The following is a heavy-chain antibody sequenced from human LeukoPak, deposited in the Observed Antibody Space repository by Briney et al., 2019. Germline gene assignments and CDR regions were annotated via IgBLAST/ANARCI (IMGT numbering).Heavy chain of an antibody. CDR1: GGSFSGYY. V-gene: IGHV4-34*01. CDR3: ARGLRVVVPAALYYYGMDV. CDR2: INHIVST. J-gene: IGHJ6*02. Sequence: SETLSLTCAVYGGSFSGYYWSWIRQPPGKGLDWTGEINHIVSTNYNPSLKSRVTISVDTSKNQFSLKLSSVTAADTAVYYCARGLRVVVPAALYYYGMDVWGQGTTVTVSS. D-gene: IGHD2-2*01.